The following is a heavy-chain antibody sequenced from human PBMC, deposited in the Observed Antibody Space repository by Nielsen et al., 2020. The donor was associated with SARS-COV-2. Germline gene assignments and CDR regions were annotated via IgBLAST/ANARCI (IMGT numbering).Heavy chain of an antibody. CDR3: ARDSMATADYYYYGMDV. J-gene: IGHJ6*02. CDR2: INHSGST. CDR1: GGSFSGYY. Sequence: SETLSLTCAVYGGSFSGYYWGWIRQPPGKGLEWIGEINHSGSTNYNPSLKSRVTISVDTSKNQFSLKLSSVTAADTAVYYCARDSMATADYYYYGMDVWGQGTTVTVSS. D-gene: IGHD5-24*01. V-gene: IGHV4-34*01.